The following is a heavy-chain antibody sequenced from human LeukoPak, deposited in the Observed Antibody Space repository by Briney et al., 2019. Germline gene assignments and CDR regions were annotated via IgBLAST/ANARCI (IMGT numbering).Heavy chain of an antibody. CDR3: AKHRGFTTLNWFDP. CDR1: GGSFSGYY. V-gene: IGHV4-34*01. D-gene: IGHD3-22*01. CDR2: INHSGST. Sequence: SETLSLTCAVYGGSFSGYYWSWIRQPPGKRLEWMGEINHSGSTNYNPSLKSRVTISVDTSKNQFSLKLSSVTAADTAVYYCAKHRGFTTLNWFDPWGQGTLVTVSS. J-gene: IGHJ5*02.